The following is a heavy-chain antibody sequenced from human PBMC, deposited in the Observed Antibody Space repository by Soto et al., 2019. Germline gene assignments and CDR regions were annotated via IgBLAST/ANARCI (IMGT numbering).Heavy chain of an antibody. D-gene: IGHD2-21*01. V-gene: IGHV1-18*01. CDR1: GYTFSRYG. J-gene: IGHJ5*02. Sequence: ASVKVSCKASGYTFSRYGIMWVRQAPGQGLEWMGWISAYNGNTNSAEKLRGRLTMTTDASTTTAYMELRSLRSDDTVIYYCARDQGFRVVINSNWFDPWGQGTLVTVSS. CDR3: ARDQGFRVVINSNWFDP. CDR2: ISAYNGNT.